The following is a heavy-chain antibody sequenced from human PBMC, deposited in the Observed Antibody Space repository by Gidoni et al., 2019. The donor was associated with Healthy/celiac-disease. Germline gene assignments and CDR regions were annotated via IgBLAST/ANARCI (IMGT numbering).Heavy chain of an antibody. CDR3: ARDSVAYGAATALYMDV. J-gene: IGHJ6*03. Sequence: QVQLVQSGAEVKKPGASVKVSCKASGYTFTSYYMHWVRQAPGQGLEWMGIINPSGGSTSYAQKFQGRVTMTRDTSTSTVYMELSSLRSEDTAVYYCARDSVAYGAATALYMDVWGKGTTVTVSS. CDR1: GYTFTSYY. D-gene: IGHD4-17*01. CDR2: INPSGGST. V-gene: IGHV1-46*01.